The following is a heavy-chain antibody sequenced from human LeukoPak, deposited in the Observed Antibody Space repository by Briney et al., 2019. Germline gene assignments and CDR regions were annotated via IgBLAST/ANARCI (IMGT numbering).Heavy chain of an antibody. Sequence: SETLSLTCTVDGGSLSGYYWGWIRQPPGKGLEWIGEINPTGSTNYNPSLKSRVTISADTSKSQFSLELSSVTAADTAVFYCARALSTVTTYFDSWGQGTQVTVSS. CDR3: ARALSTVTTYFDS. J-gene: IGHJ4*02. CDR2: INPTGST. D-gene: IGHD4-17*01. CDR1: GGSLSGYY. V-gene: IGHV4-34*01.